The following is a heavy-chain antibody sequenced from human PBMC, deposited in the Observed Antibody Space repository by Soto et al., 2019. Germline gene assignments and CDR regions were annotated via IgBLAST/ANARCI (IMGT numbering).Heavy chain of an antibody. J-gene: IGHJ3*02. D-gene: IGHD3-3*01. CDR2: IYYSGST. CDR1: GGSISSSSYY. CDR3: ARLYEYYDFWSGYSRDAFDI. Sequence: PSETLSLTCTVSGGSISSSSYYRGWNRQPPGKGLEWIGSIYYSGSTYYNPSLKSRCTISVDTAKNQFSLKLSSVTAADTAGYYCARLYEYYDFWSGYSRDAFDIWGQGTMVTVSS. V-gene: IGHV4-39*01.